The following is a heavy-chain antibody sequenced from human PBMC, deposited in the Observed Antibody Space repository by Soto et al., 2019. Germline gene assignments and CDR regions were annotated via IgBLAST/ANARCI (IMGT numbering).Heavy chain of an antibody. CDR1: GFKFPDYH. V-gene: IGHV3-11*06. CDR2: INSRGTYT. J-gene: IGHJ6*02. CDR3: ACVAPTIFGAQFHQNLVDV. Sequence: QVQLVQSGGGLVEPGGSLRLSCAASGFKFPDYHMTWIRQAQGKGLEWISYINSRGTYTTYADSVRGRFTVSRDNAKNSISLQLDSLTGEDTAVYYCACVAPTIFGAQFHQNLVDVWGQGNMVTVAS. D-gene: IGHD3-3*01.